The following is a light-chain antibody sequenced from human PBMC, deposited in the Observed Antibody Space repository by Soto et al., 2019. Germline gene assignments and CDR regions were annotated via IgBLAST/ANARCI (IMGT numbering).Light chain of an antibody. CDR3: QQYNNWPPLT. J-gene: IGKJ4*01. Sequence: EIVMTQSPATLSVSPGERATLSCRASQSVSSKLAWYQQKPGQAPRLLIYGASTRASGIPARFSGSGSGTEFTLTISSLQSEDVASDYCQQYNNWPPLTFGGGTKVAIK. CDR1: QSVSSK. V-gene: IGKV3-15*01. CDR2: GAS.